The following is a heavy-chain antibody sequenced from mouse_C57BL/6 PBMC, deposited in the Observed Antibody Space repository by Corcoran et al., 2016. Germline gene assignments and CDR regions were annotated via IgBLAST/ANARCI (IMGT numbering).Heavy chain of an antibody. D-gene: IGHD1-1*01. J-gene: IGHJ2*01. Sequence: EVQLQQPGPELEKPGASVKIPCKASGYTFTDYNMDWVKQSHGKSLEWIGDINPNNGGTIYNQKFKGKATLTVDKSSSTAYMELRSLTSEDTAVYYCARSDTRVVSSFDYWGQGTTLTVSS. V-gene: IGHV1-18*01. CDR1: GYTFTDYN. CDR2: INPNNGGT. CDR3: ARSDTRVVSSFDY.